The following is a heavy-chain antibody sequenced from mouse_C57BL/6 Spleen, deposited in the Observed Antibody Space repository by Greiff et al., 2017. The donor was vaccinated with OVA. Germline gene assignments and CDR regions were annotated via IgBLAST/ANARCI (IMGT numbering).Heavy chain of an antibody. D-gene: IGHD1-1*01. V-gene: IGHV1-81*01. CDR3: AKPITTVVPYWYFDV. CDR1: GYTFTSYG. J-gene: IGHJ1*03. CDR2: IYPRSGNT. Sequence: VQLQQSGAELARPGASVKLSCKASGYTFTSYGISWVKQRTGQGLEWIGEIYPRSGNTYYNEKFKGKATLTADKSSSTAYMELRSLTSEDSAVYFCAKPITTVVPYWYFDVWGTGTTVTVSS.